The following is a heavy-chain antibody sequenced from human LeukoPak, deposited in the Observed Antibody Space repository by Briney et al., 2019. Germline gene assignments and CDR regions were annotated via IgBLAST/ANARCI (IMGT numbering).Heavy chain of an antibody. V-gene: IGHV1-69*05. CDR1: GGTFSSYA. J-gene: IGHJ5*02. Sequence: ASVKVSCKASGGTFSSYAISWVRQAPGQGLEWMGGIIPIFGTANYAQKFQGRVTITTDESTSTAYMELSSLRSEDTAVYYCAIRLVDCSSTSCYTSPWGQGTLVTVSS. CDR3: AIRLVDCSSTSCYTSP. D-gene: IGHD2-2*02. CDR2: IIPIFGTA.